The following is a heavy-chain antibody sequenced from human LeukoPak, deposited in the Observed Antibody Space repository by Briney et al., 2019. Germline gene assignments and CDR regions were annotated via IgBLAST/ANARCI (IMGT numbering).Heavy chain of an antibody. CDR3: VRGQGYYDSEENDC. CDR2: IYQSGGT. Sequence: SETLPLTCTVSGGSISSGDYYWSWVRQPPGKGPEWIGYIYQSGGTHYSPSLKSRLTISIDTSKNQFSLELRSVTAADTAVYYCVRGQGYYDSEENDCWGQGTLVTVSS. CDR1: GGSISSGDYY. J-gene: IGHJ4*02. D-gene: IGHD3-22*01. V-gene: IGHV4-30-4*08.